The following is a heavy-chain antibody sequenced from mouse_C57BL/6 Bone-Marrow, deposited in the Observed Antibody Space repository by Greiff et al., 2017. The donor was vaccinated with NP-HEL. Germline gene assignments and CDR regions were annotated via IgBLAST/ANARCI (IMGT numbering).Heavy chain of an antibody. J-gene: IGHJ4*01. CDR3: ARVGPYYYGGRAMDY. D-gene: IGHD1-1*01. CDR2: IYPGDGDT. Sequence: QVQLKESGPELVKPGASVKISCKASGYAFSSSWMNWVKQRPGKGLEWIGRIYPGDGDTNYNGKFKGKATLTADKSSSTAYMQLSSLTTEDSAIYYCARVGPYYYGGRAMDYWGQGTSVTVSS. CDR1: GYAFSSSW. V-gene: IGHV1-82*01.